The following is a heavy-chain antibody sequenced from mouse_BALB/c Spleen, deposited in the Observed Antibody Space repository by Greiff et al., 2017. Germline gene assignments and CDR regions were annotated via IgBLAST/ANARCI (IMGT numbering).Heavy chain of an antibody. D-gene: IGHD2-4*01. CDR3: ERGDDYVAWFAY. V-gene: IGHV1S135*01. Sequence: EVQLQQSGPELVKPGASVKVSCKASGYAFTSYNMYWVKQSHGRSLEWIGYIDPYNGGTSYNQKFKGKATLTVDKSSSTAYMHLNSLTSEDSAVYYCERGDDYVAWFAYWGQGTLVTVSA. CDR1: GYAFTSYN. CDR2: IDPYNGGT. J-gene: IGHJ3*01.